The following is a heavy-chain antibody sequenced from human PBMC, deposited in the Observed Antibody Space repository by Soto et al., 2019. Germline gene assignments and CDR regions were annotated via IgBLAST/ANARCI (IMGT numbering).Heavy chain of an antibody. CDR2: ISAYNGNT. CDR1: GYTFTSYG. V-gene: IGHV1-18*01. Sequence: ASVKVSCKASGYTFTSYGISWVRQAPGQGLEWMGWISAYNGNTNYAQKLQGRVTMTRDTSISTAYMELSRLSSDDTAIYYCARLQIEVAGTNWGQGTLVTVSS. CDR3: ARLQIEVAGTN. D-gene: IGHD6-19*01. J-gene: IGHJ4*02.